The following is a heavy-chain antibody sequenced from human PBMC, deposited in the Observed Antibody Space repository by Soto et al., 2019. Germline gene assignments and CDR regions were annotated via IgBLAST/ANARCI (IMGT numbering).Heavy chain of an antibody. CDR3: ARGHDILTGGKFTF. V-gene: IGHV1-18*01. D-gene: IGHD3-9*01. Sequence: QVRLVQSGAEVQKPGASVKVSCKTYGYDFTNYGINWVRQAPGQGLELMGWISAYNGKIVYAQNFLGRANLTTDTSTGSAYMELRSLRSDDTAVYYCARGHDILTGGKFTFWGQGTLVTVSS. CDR2: ISAYNGKI. CDR1: GYDFTNYG. J-gene: IGHJ4*02.